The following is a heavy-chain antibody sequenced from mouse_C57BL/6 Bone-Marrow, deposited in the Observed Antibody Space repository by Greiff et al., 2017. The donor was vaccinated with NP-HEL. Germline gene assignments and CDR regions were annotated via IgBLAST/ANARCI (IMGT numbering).Heavy chain of an antibody. CDR3: ADYDGYQGYFDV. Sequence: QVQLQQSGAELARPGASVKLSCKASGYTFTSYGISWVKQRTGQGLEWIGEIYPRSGNTYYNEQFKGKATLTADKSSSTAYMELRSLTSEDSAVYFCADYDGYQGYFDVWGTGTTVTVSS. CDR2: IYPRSGNT. V-gene: IGHV1-81*01. J-gene: IGHJ1*03. D-gene: IGHD2-3*01. CDR1: GYTFTSYG.